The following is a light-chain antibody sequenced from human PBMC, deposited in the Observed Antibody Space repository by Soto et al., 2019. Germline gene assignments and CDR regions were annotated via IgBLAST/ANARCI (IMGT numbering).Light chain of an antibody. V-gene: IGKV3-20*01. CDR3: QQYDSSLYT. CDR2: GAS. Sequence: EIVLTQSPGTLSLSPGERATLSCRASQSVSSSYLAWYQQKPGQAPRLLIYGASSRATGIPDRFSGSGSGTDFSLTISRLEPEGFAVYYCQQYDSSLYTFGQGTKLEIK. J-gene: IGKJ2*01. CDR1: QSVSSSY.